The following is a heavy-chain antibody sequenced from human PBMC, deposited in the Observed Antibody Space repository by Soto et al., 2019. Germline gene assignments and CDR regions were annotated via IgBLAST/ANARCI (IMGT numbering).Heavy chain of an antibody. CDR1: GFTFSSYG. CDR3: AKDPRGAVAADDFDY. Sequence: QVQLVESGGGVVKPGRSLRLSCAASGFTFSSYGMHWVRQAPGKGLEWVAVISYDGSNKYYADSVKGRFTISRDNSKNTLYLQMNSLRAEDTAVYYCAKDPRGAVAADDFDYWGQGTLVTVSS. J-gene: IGHJ4*02. V-gene: IGHV3-30*18. CDR2: ISYDGSNK. D-gene: IGHD6-19*01.